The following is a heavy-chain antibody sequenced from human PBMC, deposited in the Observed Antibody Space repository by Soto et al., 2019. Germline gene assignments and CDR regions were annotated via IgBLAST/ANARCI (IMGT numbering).Heavy chain of an antibody. J-gene: IGHJ4*02. CDR3: ARPGYYDILTGYYPFDY. V-gene: IGHV1-69*13. D-gene: IGHD3-9*01. CDR1: GGTFSSYA. Sequence: SVKVSCKXSGGTFSSYAISWVRQAPGQGLEWMGGIIPIFGTANYAQKFQGRVTITADESTSTAYMELSSLRSEDTAVYYCARPGYYDILTGYYPFDYWGQGTLVTVSS. CDR2: IIPIFGTA.